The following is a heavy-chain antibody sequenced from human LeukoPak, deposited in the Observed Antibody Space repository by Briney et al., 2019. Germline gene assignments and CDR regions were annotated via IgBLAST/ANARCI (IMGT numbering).Heavy chain of an antibody. Sequence: GGSLRLSCAASGFTFSSYAMSWVRQAPGKGLEWVSAISGSGGSTYYADSVKGRFTISRDNSKNTLYLQMNSLRAEDTAVYYCARGAQHCDFWSGYHHYYFDYWGQGTLVTVSS. V-gene: IGHV3-23*01. D-gene: IGHD3-3*01. CDR3: ARGAQHCDFWSGYHHYYFDY. CDR1: GFTFSSYA. J-gene: IGHJ4*02. CDR2: ISGSGGST.